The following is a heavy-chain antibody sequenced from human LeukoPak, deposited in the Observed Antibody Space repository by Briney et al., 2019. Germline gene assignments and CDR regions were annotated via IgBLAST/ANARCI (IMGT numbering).Heavy chain of an antibody. D-gene: IGHD5-12*01. CDR3: AKDRSGYAGWFDP. J-gene: IGHJ5*02. CDR1: GFTFSSYG. CDR2: IRYDGSNK. V-gene: IGHV3-30*02. Sequence: GGSLRLSCAASGFTFSSYGMHWVRQAPGKGLEWVAFIRYDGSNKYYADSVKGRFTISRDNSKNTLYLQMNSLRAEDTAVYYCAKDRSGYAGWFDPWGQGTLVTVSS.